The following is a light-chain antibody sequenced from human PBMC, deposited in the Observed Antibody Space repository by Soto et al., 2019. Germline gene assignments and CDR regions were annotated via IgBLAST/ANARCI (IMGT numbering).Light chain of an antibody. CDR3: CSYAGSYTWL. J-gene: IGLJ3*02. CDR2: EVS. V-gene: IGLV2-14*01. CDR1: SSDVGGYNY. Sequence: QSALTQPASVSGSPGQSITISCTGTSSDVGGYNYVSWYQQHPGKAPKLMIYEVSNRPSGVSNRFSGSKSGNTASLTISGLQAEDEADSYCCSYAGSYTWLFGGGTKVTVL.